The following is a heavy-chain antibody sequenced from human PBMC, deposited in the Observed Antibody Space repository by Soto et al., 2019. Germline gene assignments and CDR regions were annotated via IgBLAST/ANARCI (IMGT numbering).Heavy chain of an antibody. J-gene: IGHJ4*02. CDR2: ISGSGGST. CDR3: SKIGDSRGWYRGFFDY. CDR1: GVTFSIYA. V-gene: IGHV3-23*01. D-gene: IGHD6-19*01. Sequence: GGSMKLSCAASGVTFSIYAMTGVLQATGKGLEWVSAISGSGGSTYYADSVKGRFTISRDNSKNTLYLQMHSLRAEDTAVYYCSKIGDSRGWYRGFFDYWGQGSLVTVSS.